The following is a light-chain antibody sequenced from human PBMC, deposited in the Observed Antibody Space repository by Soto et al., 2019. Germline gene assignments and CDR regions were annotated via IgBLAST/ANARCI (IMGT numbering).Light chain of an antibody. CDR1: SSNLGAGYD. Sequence: QSVLTQPPSVSGAPGQRVTLSCTGNSSNLGAGYDVHWYQQLPGAAPKLVIFGNRNRPSGVPERFSGSKSGTSASLAITGLQPEAEADYYCQAYDYSLTASVFGGGTKLTVL. V-gene: IGLV1-40*01. J-gene: IGLJ3*02. CDR3: QAYDYSLTASV. CDR2: GNR.